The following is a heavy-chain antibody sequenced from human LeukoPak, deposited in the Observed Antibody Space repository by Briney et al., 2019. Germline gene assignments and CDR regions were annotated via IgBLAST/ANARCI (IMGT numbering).Heavy chain of an antibody. D-gene: IGHD3-22*01. V-gene: IGHV4-61*02. Sequence: SETLSLTCTVSGGSISSSSYYWSWIRQPAGKGLEWIGRIYTSGSTNYNPSLKSRVTMSVDTSKNQFSLKLSSVTAADTAVYYCASFSSGYYFDYWGQGTLVTVSS. CDR2: IYTSGST. J-gene: IGHJ4*02. CDR1: GGSISSSSYY. CDR3: ASFSSGYYFDY.